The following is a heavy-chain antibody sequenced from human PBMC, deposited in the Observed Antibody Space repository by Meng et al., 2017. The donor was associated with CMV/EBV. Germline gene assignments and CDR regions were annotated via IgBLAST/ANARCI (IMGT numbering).Heavy chain of an antibody. CDR3: ARVRTVTTPYYYYYYGMDV. V-gene: IGHV3-30*02. Sequence: GGSLRLSCAASGFTFSSYAMHWVRQAPGKGLEWVAFIRYDGSNKYYADSVKGRFTISRDNSKNTLYLQMNSLRDEDTAVYYCARVRTVTTPYYYYYYGMDVWGQGTTVTVSS. CDR2: IRYDGSNK. J-gene: IGHJ6*02. D-gene: IGHD4-17*01. CDR1: GFTFSSYA.